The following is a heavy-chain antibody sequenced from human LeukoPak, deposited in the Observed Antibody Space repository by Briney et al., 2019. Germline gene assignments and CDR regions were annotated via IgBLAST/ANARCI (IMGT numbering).Heavy chain of an antibody. V-gene: IGHV3-48*04. J-gene: IGHJ6*02. CDR1: GCTFSSYS. Sequence: GGSLRLSCAASGCTFSSYSMNWVRQAPGKGLEWVSYISSSSSTIYYADSVKGRFTISRDNAKNSLYLQMNSLRAEDTAVYYCARAGLLYSSGWYYYYGMDVWGQGTTVTLSS. D-gene: IGHD6-19*01. CDR2: ISSSSSTI. CDR3: ARAGLLYSSGWYYYYGMDV.